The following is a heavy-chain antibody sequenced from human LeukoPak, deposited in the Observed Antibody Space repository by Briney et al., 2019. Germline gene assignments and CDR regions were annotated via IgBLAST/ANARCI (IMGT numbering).Heavy chain of an antibody. J-gene: IGHJ4*02. Sequence: GGSLRLSCAASGFSFSKYAMHWVRQAPRKGLEWVAVISFDETKKYYAHSVKGRFTISRDNSNNTLFLQMDSLKTEDTAVYFCARMKVIKGASLDYWGQGSLVTVSS. V-gene: IGHV3-30-3*01. CDR3: ARMKVIKGASLDY. CDR1: GFSFSKYA. D-gene: IGHD2/OR15-2a*01. CDR2: ISFDETKK.